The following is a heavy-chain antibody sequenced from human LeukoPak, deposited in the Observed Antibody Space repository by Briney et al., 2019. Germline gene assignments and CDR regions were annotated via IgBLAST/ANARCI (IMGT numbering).Heavy chain of an antibody. CDR2: IKQDGSEK. J-gene: IGHJ3*02. D-gene: IGHD6-6*01. CDR3: ARNIIAAPDAFDI. Sequence: TGGSLRLSCAASGFTFSSYWMSWVRQAPGKGLEWVANIKQDGSEKYYVDSVKGRFTISRDNAKNSLYLQMNSLRAEDTAVYYCARNIIAAPDAFDIWGQGTMVTVSS. CDR1: GFTFSSYW. V-gene: IGHV3-7*01.